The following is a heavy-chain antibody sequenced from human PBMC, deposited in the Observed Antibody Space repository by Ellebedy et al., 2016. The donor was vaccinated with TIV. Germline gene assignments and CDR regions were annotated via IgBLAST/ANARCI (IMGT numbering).Heavy chain of an antibody. D-gene: IGHD4-23*01. CDR3: AAYYGGRFDY. J-gene: IGHJ4*02. Sequence: MPSETLSLTCNVSGGSISTFYWSRIRQPPGKGLEFIGYIYYIGITTYNPSLESRVAISIDTSENQFSLRLSSVTAADTAVYYCAAYYGGRFDYWGQGTLVTVSS. CDR1: GGSISTFY. CDR2: IYYIGIT. V-gene: IGHV4-59*01.